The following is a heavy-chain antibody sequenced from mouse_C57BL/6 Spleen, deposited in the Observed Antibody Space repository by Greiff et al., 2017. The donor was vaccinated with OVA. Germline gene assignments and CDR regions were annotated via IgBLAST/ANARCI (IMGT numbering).Heavy chain of an antibody. J-gene: IGHJ1*03. Sequence: EVMLVESGGGLVQPGGSLKLSCAASGFTFSDYYMYWVRQTPEKSLEWVAYISNGGGSTYYPDTVKGRFTISRDNAKNTLYLQMSRLKSEDTAMYYCARLNYWYFDVWGTGTTVTVSS. CDR3: ARLNYWYFDV. V-gene: IGHV5-12*01. CDR1: GFTFSDYY. CDR2: ISNGGGST.